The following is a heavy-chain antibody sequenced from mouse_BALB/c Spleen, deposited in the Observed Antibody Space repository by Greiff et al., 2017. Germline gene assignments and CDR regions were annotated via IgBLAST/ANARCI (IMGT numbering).Heavy chain of an antibody. CDR3: APIHYYGPFAY. V-gene: IGHV1-9*01. J-gene: IGHJ3*01. CDR2: ILPGSGST. CDR1: GYTFSSYW. Sequence: QVQLQQSGAELMKPGASVKISCKATGYTFSSYWIEWVKQRPGHGLEWIGEILPGSGSTNYNEKFKGKATFTADTSSNTAYMQLSSLTSEDSAVYYCAPIHYYGPFAYWGQGTLVTVSA. D-gene: IGHD1-2*01.